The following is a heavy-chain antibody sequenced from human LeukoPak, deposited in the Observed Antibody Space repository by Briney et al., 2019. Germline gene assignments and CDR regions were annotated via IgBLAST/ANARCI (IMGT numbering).Heavy chain of an antibody. CDR1: GFTVSTNY. CDR3: AGYGGSYPYYMDV. V-gene: IGHV3-66*01. Sequence: GVSLRLSCAASGFTVSTNYMTWIRQAPGKGLEWVSVMYTLGNTNYADSVRGRFTISRDNSKNTLYLQMNSLGAEDTAVYYCAGYGGSYPYYMDVWGKGTTVTISS. CDR2: MYTLGNT. J-gene: IGHJ6*03. D-gene: IGHD1-26*01.